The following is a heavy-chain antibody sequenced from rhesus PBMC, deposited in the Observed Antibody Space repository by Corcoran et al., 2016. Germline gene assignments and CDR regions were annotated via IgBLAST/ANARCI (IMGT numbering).Heavy chain of an antibody. CDR1: GGSISGYY. V-gene: IGHV4-165*02. CDR2: IGGSSGST. D-gene: IGHD2-21*01. CDR3: ARNGREYCTGSGCYADFDY. J-gene: IGHJ4*01. Sequence: QVQLQESGPGLVKPSETLSLTCAVSGGSISGYYWNCTRHPLGKGLEWCVYIGGSSGSTYYNPSLKSRVTISTDTSKNQFSLKLSSVTAADTAVYYCARNGREYCTGSGCYADFDYWGQGVLVTVSS.